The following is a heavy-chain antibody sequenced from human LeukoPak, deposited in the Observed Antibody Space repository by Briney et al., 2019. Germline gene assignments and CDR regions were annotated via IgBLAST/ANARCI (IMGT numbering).Heavy chain of an antibody. CDR2: ISGSGNNK. Sequence: PGGSLRLSCAASGCTFSRFARSWVRRPPGKGLEWISGISGSGNNKLYAVSVKGRFTISRGNSKNTLYIATNSLRAEDTAIYYCAKMNGHPLLKYYMDVWGEETADTVS. J-gene: IGHJ6*01. V-gene: IGHV3-23*01. CDR1: GCTFSRFA. D-gene: IGHD1-1*01. CDR3: AKMNGHPLLKYYMDV.